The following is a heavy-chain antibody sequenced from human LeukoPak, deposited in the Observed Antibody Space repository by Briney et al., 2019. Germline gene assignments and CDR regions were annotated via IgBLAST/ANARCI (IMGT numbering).Heavy chain of an antibody. CDR2: IKQDGSEK. D-gene: IGHD6-13*01. V-gene: IGHV3-7*01. Sequence: GGSLRLSCAASGFTFSSYWMTWVRQAPGKGLEWVASIKQDGSEKYYMDSVKGRFTISRDNAKNSVYLQLNSLNVEDTAVYFCARGGSAAAGPVDYWGQGTLVTVSS. J-gene: IGHJ4*02. CDR1: GFTFSSYW. CDR3: ARGGSAAAGPVDY.